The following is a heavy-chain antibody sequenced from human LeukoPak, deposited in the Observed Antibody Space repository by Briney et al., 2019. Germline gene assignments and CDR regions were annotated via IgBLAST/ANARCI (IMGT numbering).Heavy chain of an antibody. CDR1: GFTFSSYA. Sequence: GGSLRLSCAVSGFTFSSYAMNWVRQAPGKGLEWVSTFSGTGGGTSYADSVKGRFTISRDNSKNTLFLQMLSLTAEDTAVYYCAKGPTSGPPYYFDCWGQGTLVTVSS. D-gene: IGHD7-27*01. V-gene: IGHV3-23*01. CDR3: AKGPTSGPPYYFDC. J-gene: IGHJ4*02. CDR2: FSGTGGGT.